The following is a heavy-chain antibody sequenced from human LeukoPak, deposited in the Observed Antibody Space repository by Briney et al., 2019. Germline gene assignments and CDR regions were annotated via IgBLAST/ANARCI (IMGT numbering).Heavy chain of an antibody. CDR3: ARASTHSGYDYEGSDFDY. CDR1: GDSVSSNSAA. V-gene: IGHV6-1*01. CDR2: TYYRSKWYN. D-gene: IGHD5-12*01. Sequence: SQTLSLTCAISGDSVSSNSAAWNWIRQSPSRGLEWLGRTYYRSKWYNDYAVSVKSRIIINPDTSKNQFSLQLNSVTPEDTAVYYCARASTHSGYDYEGSDFDYWGQGTLVTVSS. J-gene: IGHJ4*02.